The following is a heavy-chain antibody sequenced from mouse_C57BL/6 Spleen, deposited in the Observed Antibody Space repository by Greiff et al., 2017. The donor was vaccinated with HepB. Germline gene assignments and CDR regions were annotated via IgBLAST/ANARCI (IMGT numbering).Heavy chain of an antibody. V-gene: IGHV1-15*01. CDR1: GYTFTDYE. CDR3: TRANDGYYDFDY. J-gene: IGHJ2*01. D-gene: IGHD2-3*01. Sequence: VQLQQSGAELVRPGASVTLSCKASGYTFTDYEMHWVKQTPVHGLEWIGAIDPETGGTAYNQKFKGKAILTADKSSSTAYMELRSLTSEDSAVYYWTRANDGYYDFDYWGQGTTLTVSS. CDR2: IDPETGGT.